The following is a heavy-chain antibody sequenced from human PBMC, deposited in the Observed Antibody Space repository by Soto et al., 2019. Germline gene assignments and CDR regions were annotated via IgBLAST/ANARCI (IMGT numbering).Heavy chain of an antibody. D-gene: IGHD2-15*01. J-gene: IGHJ6*02. CDR1: GYTFTGYY. CDR3: ARDTGGNCSGGSCSTGPNYYYYYGMDV. V-gene: IGHV1-2*04. Sequence: ASVKVSCKASGYTFTGYYMHWVRQAPGQGLEWMGWINPNRGGTNFAQKFQGWVTMTRDTSISTAYMELSRLSSDDTAVYYCARDTGGNCSGGSCSTGPNYYYYYGMDVWGQGTTVTVSS. CDR2: INPNRGGT.